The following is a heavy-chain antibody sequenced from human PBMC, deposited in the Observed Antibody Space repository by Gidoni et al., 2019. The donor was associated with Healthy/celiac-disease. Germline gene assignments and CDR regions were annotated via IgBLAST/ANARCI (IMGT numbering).Heavy chain of an antibody. CDR3: ARDYHDLDY. Sequence: QVQLVESGGGVVQPGRSLRLSCAASGFTFSSSAMHWVRQAPGKGLEWVAVISYDGSNKYYADSVKGRFTISRDNSKNTLYLQMNSLRAEDTAVYYCARDYHDLDYWGQGTLVTVSS. D-gene: IGHD2-2*01. J-gene: IGHJ4*02. CDR1: GFTFSSSA. CDR2: ISYDGSNK. V-gene: IGHV3-30-3*01.